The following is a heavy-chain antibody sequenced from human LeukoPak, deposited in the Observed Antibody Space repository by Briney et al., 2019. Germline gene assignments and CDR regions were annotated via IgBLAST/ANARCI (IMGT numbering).Heavy chain of an antibody. CDR1: GGSISSGGYS. V-gene: IGHV4-30-2*01. Sequence: SETLSLTCAVSGGSISSGGYSWSWIRQPPGKGLEWIGYIYQSGSTYYNPSLKSRVTISVDMSKNLFSLKLSSVTAADTAVYYCARAGYSYYFDYWGQGTLVTVSS. D-gene: IGHD5-18*01. CDR2: IYQSGST. J-gene: IGHJ4*02. CDR3: ARAGYSYYFDY.